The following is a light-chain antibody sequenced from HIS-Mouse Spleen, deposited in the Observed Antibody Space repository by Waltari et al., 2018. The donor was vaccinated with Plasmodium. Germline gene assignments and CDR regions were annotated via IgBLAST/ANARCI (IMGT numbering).Light chain of an antibody. CDR3: QVWDSSSDHVV. Sequence: SYVLTQPPSVSVAPGQTARITCGGNNIGSKSVHWYQQKPGQAPVLVFYDDSDRPSGIRERFSGSNSGNTATLAISRVEAGDEADYYCQVWDSSSDHVVFGGGTKLTVL. CDR1: NIGSKS. J-gene: IGLJ2*01. V-gene: IGLV3-21*02. CDR2: DDS.